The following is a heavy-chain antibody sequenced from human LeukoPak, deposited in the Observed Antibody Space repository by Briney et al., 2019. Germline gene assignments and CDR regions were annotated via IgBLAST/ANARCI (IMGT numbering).Heavy chain of an antibody. CDR3: ERSAWWTFSDY. J-gene: IGHJ4*02. Sequence: ASVKVSCKASGYTFTNYYMHWVRQAPGQGLEWMGIINLSGGTTRYAQNFQGRVTLTRDTTTRTAYMDLSNLRSEDTAVYYCERSAWWTFSDYWGEGSPVTVSP. D-gene: IGHD2-15*01. CDR1: GYTFTNYY. CDR2: INLSGGTT. V-gene: IGHV1-46*01.